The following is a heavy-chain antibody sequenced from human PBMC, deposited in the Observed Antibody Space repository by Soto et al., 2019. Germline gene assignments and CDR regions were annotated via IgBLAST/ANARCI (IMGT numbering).Heavy chain of an antibody. CDR3: ARGGGAMRWELLDY. CDR1: GGTFSSYA. V-gene: IGHV1-69*13. J-gene: IGHJ4*02. CDR2: IIPIFGTA. D-gene: IGHD1-26*01. Sequence: SVKVSCKASGGTFSSYAISWVRQAPGQGLEWMGGIIPIFGTANYAQKFQGRVTITADESTSTAYMELSSLRSEDTAVYYCARGGGAMRWELLDYWGQGTLVTVSS.